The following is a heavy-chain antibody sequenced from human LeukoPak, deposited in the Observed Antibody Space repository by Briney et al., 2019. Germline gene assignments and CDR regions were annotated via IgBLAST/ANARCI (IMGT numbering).Heavy chain of an antibody. CDR2: IYYSGST. V-gene: IGHV4-31*03. Sequence: SQTLSLTCTVSGGSISSGGYYWSWTRQHPGKGLEWIGYIYYSGSTYYNPSLKSRVTISVDKSKNQFSLKLSSVTAADTAVYYCARGGDYGGYNWFDPWGQGTLVTVSS. D-gene: IGHD4-17*01. CDR1: GGSISSGGYY. CDR3: ARGGDYGGYNWFDP. J-gene: IGHJ5*02.